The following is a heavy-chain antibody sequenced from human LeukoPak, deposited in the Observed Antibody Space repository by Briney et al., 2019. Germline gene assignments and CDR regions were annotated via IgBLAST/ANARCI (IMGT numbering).Heavy chain of an antibody. V-gene: IGHV4-34*01. CDR1: GGSFSGYY. CDR2: INHSGST. D-gene: IGHD3-22*01. J-gene: IGHJ4*02. CDR3: ARVLNYYDSSGYYAY. Sequence: SETLSLTCAVYGGSFSGYYWSWIRQPPGKGLEWIGEINHSGSTNYNPSLKSRVTISVDTSKNQFSLKLSSVTAADTAVYYCARVLNYYDSSGYYAYWGQGTLVTVSS.